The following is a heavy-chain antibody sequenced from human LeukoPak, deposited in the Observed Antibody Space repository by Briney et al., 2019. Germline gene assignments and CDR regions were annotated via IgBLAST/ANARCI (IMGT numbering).Heavy chain of an antibody. CDR3: AKDPSYYYYYYGMDV. CDR1: GFTFSSYG. J-gene: IGHJ6*02. CDR2: ISYDGSNK. Sequence: GGSLRLSCAASGFTFSSYGMHWVRQAPCKGLEWVAVISYDGSNKYYADSVKGRFTISRDNSKNTLYLQMNSLRAEDTAVYYCAKDPSYYYYYYGMDVWGQGTTVTVSS. V-gene: IGHV3-30*18.